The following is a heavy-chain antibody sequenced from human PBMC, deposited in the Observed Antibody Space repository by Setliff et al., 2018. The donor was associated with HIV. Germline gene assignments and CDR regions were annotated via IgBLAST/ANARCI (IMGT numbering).Heavy chain of an antibody. CDR3: ASWSIEWEPYACDI. CDR1: GGSLSSSVSH. D-gene: IGHD1-26*01. V-gene: IGHV4-39*07. J-gene: IGHJ3*02. Sequence: SETLSLTCTVSGGSLSSSVSHWGWIRQPPGKGLEWIGSIYYSGSTNYNPSLKSRVTISVDTSKNQFSLKLSSVTAADTAVYYCASWSIEWEPYACDIWGQGTMVTVS. CDR2: IYYSGST.